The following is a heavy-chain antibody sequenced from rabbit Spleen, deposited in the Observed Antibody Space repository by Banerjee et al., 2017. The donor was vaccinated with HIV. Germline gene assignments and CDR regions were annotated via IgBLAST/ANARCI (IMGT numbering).Heavy chain of an antibody. J-gene: IGHJ6*01. V-gene: IGHV1S45*01. D-gene: IGHD1-1*01. Sequence: QEQLVESGGGLVQPEGSLTLTCKASGFDFISTYYINWVRQAPGKGLEWIACIAGGNSENTYYATWAKGRFTISKTSSTTVTLQMTSLTVADTATYFCARDTSSSFSSYGMDLWGPGTLVTVS. CDR3: ARDTSSSFSSYGMDL. CDR2: IAGGNSENT. CDR1: GFDFISTYY.